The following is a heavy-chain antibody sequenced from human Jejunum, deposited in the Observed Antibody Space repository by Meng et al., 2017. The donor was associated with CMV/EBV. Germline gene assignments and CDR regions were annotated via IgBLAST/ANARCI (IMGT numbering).Heavy chain of an antibody. D-gene: IGHD5-18*01. CDR2: ISSSSLSI. CDR3: AREGGYNYGSVD. J-gene: IGHJ4*02. V-gene: IGHV3-48*04. Sequence: ASGFTFSSYSMNWVRQAPGKGLEWVSYISSSSLSIIYADSVKGRFTNSRDNAKSLLYLQMNSLRAEDTAVYYCAREGGYNYGSVDWGQGTLVTVPQ. CDR1: GFTFSSYS.